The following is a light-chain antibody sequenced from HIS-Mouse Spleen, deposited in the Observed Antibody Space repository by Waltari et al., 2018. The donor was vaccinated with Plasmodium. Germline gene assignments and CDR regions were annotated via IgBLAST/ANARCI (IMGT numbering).Light chain of an antibody. CDR3: QQYGSSPYT. V-gene: IGKV3-20*01. CDR1: PSVSSSY. CDR2: GAS. J-gene: IGKJ2*01. Sequence: EIVLTQSPGTLSLSPGARATLSCRASPSVSSSYLAGYQQKPGQAPRHLIYGASSRATGIPDRFRGSESGTDFTLTISRLEPEDFAVYYCQQYGSSPYTFGQGTKLEIK.